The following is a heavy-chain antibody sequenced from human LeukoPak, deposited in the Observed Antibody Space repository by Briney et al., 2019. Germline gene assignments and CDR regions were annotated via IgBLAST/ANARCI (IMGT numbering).Heavy chain of an antibody. Sequence: ASVKLSCKASGYTFTSCDINWVRQATGQGLEWMGLMNPYSGNTGYGQSFQGRITMTRDISIGTAYMELSNLTAEDTAIYYCTRGSSGRRDNWGQGTLVTVSA. CDR1: GYTFTSCD. J-gene: IGHJ4*02. V-gene: IGHV1-8*01. CDR3: TRGSSGRRDN. D-gene: IGHD6-19*01. CDR2: MNPYSGNT.